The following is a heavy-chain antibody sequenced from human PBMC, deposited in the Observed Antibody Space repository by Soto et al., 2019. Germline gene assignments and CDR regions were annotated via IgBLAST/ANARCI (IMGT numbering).Heavy chain of an antibody. D-gene: IGHD1-26*01. CDR3: VKDAISGSYEGYFDY. CDR1: GFTFGSCA. CDR2: ISSNGGST. V-gene: IGHV3-64D*06. Sequence: GGSLRLSCSASGFTFGSCAMHWVRQAPGKGLEYVSAISSNGGSTYYADSVKGRFTISRDNSKNTLYLQMSSLTAEDTAVYYCVKDAISGSYEGYFDYWGQGTLVTVS. J-gene: IGHJ4*02.